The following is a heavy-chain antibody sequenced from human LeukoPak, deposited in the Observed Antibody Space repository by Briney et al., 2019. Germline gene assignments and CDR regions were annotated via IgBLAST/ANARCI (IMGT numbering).Heavy chain of an antibody. J-gene: IGHJ3*01. Sequence: SVKVSCKASGGTFSSYIITWVRQAPGQGLEWMGRIIPIFGTPDYAQKFQGRVTITADESTSTAYMELSRLRFEDTAVYYCARQGYTDNLGGYFGDKDDGFDLWGQGTMVTVSS. CDR3: ARQGYTDNLGGYFGDKDDGFDL. D-gene: IGHD3-9*01. CDR2: IIPIFGTP. CDR1: GGTFSSYI. V-gene: IGHV1-69*13.